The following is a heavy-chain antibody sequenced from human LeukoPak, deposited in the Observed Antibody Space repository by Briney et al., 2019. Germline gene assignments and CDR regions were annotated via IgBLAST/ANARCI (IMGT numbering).Heavy chain of an antibody. V-gene: IGHV3-21*01. Sequence: KSGGSLRLSCAASGFTFSSYSMSWVRQAPGKGLEWVSSISSSSSYIYYADSVKGRFTISRDNAKNSLYLQMNSLRAEDTAVYYCARDYYCGGDCYSGDNWFDPWGQGTLVTVSS. CDR2: ISSSSSYI. D-gene: IGHD2-21*02. J-gene: IGHJ5*02. CDR3: ARDYYCGGDCYSGDNWFDP. CDR1: GFTFSSYS.